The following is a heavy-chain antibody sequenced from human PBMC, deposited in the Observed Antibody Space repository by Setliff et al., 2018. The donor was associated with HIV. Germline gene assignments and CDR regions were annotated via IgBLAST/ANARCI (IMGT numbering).Heavy chain of an antibody. J-gene: IGHJ4*02. CDR2: ISAYNGNT. D-gene: IGHD6-19*01. CDR3: ARDPNQVGAVAGPLDY. CDR1: GYTFTSYG. V-gene: IGHV1-18*01. Sequence: ASVKVSCKASGYTFTSYGISWVRQAPGQGLEWMGWISAYNGNTNYAQKLQGRVTMTTDTSTSTAYMELKGLRSDDTAVYYCARDPNQVGAVAGPLDYWGQGTLVTVSS.